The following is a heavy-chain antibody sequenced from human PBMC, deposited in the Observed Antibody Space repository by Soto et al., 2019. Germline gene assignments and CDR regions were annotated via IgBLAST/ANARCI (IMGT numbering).Heavy chain of an antibody. D-gene: IGHD1-26*01. V-gene: IGHV4-34*01. CDR2: INHSGST. CDR1: GGSFSGYY. Sequence: QVQLQQWGAGLLKPSETLSLTCAVYGGSFSGYYWSWIRQPPGKGLEWIGEINHSGSTNYNPSLKSRVAISVDTSNNQFSLRLSSVTAADTAVYYCARVFLSRGWELHGGLWAFFDYWGQGTLVTVSS. J-gene: IGHJ4*02. CDR3: ARVFLSRGWELHGGLWAFFDY.